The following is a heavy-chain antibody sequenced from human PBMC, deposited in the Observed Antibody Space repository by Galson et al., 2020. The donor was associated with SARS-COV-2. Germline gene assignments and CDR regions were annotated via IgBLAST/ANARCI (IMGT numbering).Heavy chain of an antibody. CDR1: GGTFSSYA. J-gene: IGHJ4*02. D-gene: IGHD2-2*01. CDR3: AIDCSSTSCYGY. Sequence: SVKVSCKASGGTFSSYAISWVRQAPGQGLEWMGGIIPIFGTANYAQKFQGRVTITADESTSTAYMELSSLRSEDTAVYYCAIDCSSTSCYGYWGQGTLVTVSS. V-gene: IGHV1-69*13. CDR2: IIPIFGTA.